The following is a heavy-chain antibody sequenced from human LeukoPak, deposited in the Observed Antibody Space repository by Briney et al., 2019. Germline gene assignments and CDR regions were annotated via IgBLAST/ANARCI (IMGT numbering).Heavy chain of an antibody. J-gene: IGHJ4*02. V-gene: IGHV3-30*02. Sequence: PGGSLRLSCAASGFTFSSYAMSWVRQAPGKGLEWVAFIRHDTTTKYYVDSVKGRFIISRDNSKNTLYLQMNSLGAEDTAVYFCAKHARLAAAGTEHYFDFWGQGSLVTVSS. CDR2: IRHDTTTK. CDR1: GFTFSSYA. CDR3: AKHARLAAAGTEHYFDF. D-gene: IGHD6-13*01.